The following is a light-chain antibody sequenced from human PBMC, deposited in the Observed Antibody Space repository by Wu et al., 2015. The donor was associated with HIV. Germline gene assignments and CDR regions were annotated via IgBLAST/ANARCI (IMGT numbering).Light chain of an antibody. CDR1: QSVSSY. J-gene: IGKJ2*01. CDR2: GTS. CDR3: QHYGSSPYT. Sequence: EIVLTQSPATLSLSPGERATLSCRASQSVSSYLAWYQQKPGQSPRLLIYGTSNRATGFPDKFSGSGSGTDFTLTINRLDPEDFAVYYCQHYGSSPYTFGQGTKLEIK. V-gene: IGKV3-20*01.